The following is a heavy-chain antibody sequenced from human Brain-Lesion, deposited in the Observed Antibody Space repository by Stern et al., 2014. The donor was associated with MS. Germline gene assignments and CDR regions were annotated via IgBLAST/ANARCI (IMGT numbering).Heavy chain of an antibody. CDR1: GGSINTNNYY. CDR3: ARTGDDFGDYSLSY. J-gene: IGHJ4*02. Sequence: VQLVESGPGLVKPSETLSLTCTVSGGSINTNNYYWGWLRQPPGKGLEWIGNIYSSGSTFYSPSLKSRVTMSVDTSKNPFSLNMTSVTAADTAVYYCARTGDDFGDYSLSYWGQGTLVTVSS. D-gene: IGHD4-17*01. CDR2: IYSSGST. V-gene: IGHV4-39*01.